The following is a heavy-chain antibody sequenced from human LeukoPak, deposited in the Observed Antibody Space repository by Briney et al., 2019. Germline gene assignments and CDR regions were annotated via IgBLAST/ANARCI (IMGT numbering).Heavy chain of an antibody. Sequence: GGSLRLSCPASGFTFSDYSMSWVRQAPGKGLEWVSSISSSSDYIYYADSVKGRFTISRDNARNSLYLQMYSLRAEDTAVYYCARSRSVSNYKGMDVWGQGTTVTVSS. CDR1: GFTFSDYS. V-gene: IGHV3-21*01. CDR2: ISSSSDYI. J-gene: IGHJ6*02. CDR3: ARSRSVSNYKGMDV. D-gene: IGHD5/OR15-5a*01.